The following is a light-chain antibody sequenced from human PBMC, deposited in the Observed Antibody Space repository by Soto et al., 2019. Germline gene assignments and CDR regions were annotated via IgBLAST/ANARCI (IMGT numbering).Light chain of an antibody. CDR2: KAS. V-gene: IGKV1-5*03. Sequence: DIQMTQSPSTLSASVGDRVTITCRASQSISSWLAWYQQKPGKAPKLLIYKASSLESGVPSRFSGSGSGTEFTLTISSLQPDDFATYYCLQINSYPYTFGQGTKLEIK. CDR1: QSISSW. J-gene: IGKJ2*01. CDR3: LQINSYPYT.